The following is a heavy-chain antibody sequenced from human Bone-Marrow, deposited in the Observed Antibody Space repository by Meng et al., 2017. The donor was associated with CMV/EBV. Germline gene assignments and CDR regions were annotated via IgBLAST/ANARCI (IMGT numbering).Heavy chain of an antibody. CDR3: ARVSITIFGVVIFYYFDY. CDR1: GGSISSSSYY. CDR2: IYYSGST. Sequence: SETLSLTCTVSGGSISSSSYYWGWIRQPPGKGLEWIGSIYYSGSTYYNPSLNSRVTISVDTSKNQFSLKLSSVTAADTAVYYCARVSITIFGVVIFYYFDYWGQGTLVTVSS. V-gene: IGHV4-39*07. J-gene: IGHJ4*02. D-gene: IGHD3-3*01.